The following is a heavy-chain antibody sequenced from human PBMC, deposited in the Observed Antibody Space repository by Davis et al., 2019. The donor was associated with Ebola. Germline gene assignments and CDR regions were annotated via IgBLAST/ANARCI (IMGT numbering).Heavy chain of an antibody. V-gene: IGHV3-9*01. J-gene: IGHJ4*02. CDR3: AKDYRRGDYGNYFDY. CDR2: ISWNSGSI. CDR1: GFTFDDYA. Sequence: GGSLRLSCAASGFTFDDYAMHWVRQAPGKGLEWVSGISWNSGSIGYADSVKGRFTISRDNAKNSLYLQMNSLRAEDTALYYCAKDYRRGDYGNYFDYWGQGTLVTVSS. D-gene: IGHD4-17*01.